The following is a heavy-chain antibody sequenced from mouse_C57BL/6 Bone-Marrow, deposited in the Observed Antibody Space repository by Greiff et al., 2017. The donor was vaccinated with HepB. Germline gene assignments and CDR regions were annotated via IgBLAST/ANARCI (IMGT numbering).Heavy chain of an antibody. D-gene: IGHD1-1*01. J-gene: IGHJ1*03. CDR3: ARKLYGSRLWYFDV. Sequence: QVQLQQSGPELVKPGASVKISCKASGYAFSSSWMNWVKQRPGKGLEWIGRIYPGDGDTNYNGKSKGKATLTADKSSSTAYMQLSSLTSEDSAVYFCARKLYGSRLWYFDVWGTGTTVTVSS. CDR2: IYPGDGDT. CDR1: GYAFSSSW. V-gene: IGHV1-82*01.